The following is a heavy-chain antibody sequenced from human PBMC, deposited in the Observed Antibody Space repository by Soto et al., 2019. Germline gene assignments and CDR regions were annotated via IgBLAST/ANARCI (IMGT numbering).Heavy chain of an antibody. CDR1: GFTFDDYA. CDR3: AKDMGSGSGWGGNFDY. V-gene: IGHV3-9*01. Sequence: GGSLRLSCAASGFTFDDYAMHWVRQAPGKGLEWVSGISWNSGSIGYADSVKGRFTISRDNAKNSLYLQMNSLRAEDTALYYCAKDMGSGSGWGGNFDYWGQGTLVTVSS. CDR2: ISWNSGSI. D-gene: IGHD6-19*01. J-gene: IGHJ4*02.